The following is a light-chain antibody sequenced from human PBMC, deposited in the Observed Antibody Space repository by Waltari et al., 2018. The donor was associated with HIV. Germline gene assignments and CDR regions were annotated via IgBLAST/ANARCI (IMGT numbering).Light chain of an antibody. CDR2: DDS. J-gene: IGLJ3*02. Sequence: SYVLTQPPSVSVAPGQTARLTCGGNNIGSKRVHWYQQKPGQAPVLVVYDDSDRPSGIPERFSGSNSGNTATLTISRVEAGDEADYYCQVWDSSSDLVFGGGTKLTVL. CDR1: NIGSKR. CDR3: QVWDSSSDLV. V-gene: IGLV3-21*02.